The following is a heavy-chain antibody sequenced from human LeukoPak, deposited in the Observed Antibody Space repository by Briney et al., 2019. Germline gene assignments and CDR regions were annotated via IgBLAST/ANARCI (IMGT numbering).Heavy chain of an antibody. CDR1: GFTVSSNY. CDR3: ARGEYCTNGVCQDYYFDY. CDR2: IWYDGSNK. Sequence: GGSLRLSCAASGFTVSSNYMSWVRQAPGKGLEWVAVIWYDGSNKYYADSVKGRFTISRDNSKNTLYLQMNSLRAEDTAVYYCARGEYCTNGVCQDYYFDYWGQGTLVTVSS. J-gene: IGHJ4*02. D-gene: IGHD2-8*01. V-gene: IGHV3-33*08.